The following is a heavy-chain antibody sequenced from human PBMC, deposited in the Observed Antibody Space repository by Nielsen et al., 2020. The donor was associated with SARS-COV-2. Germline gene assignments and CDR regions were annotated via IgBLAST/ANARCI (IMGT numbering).Heavy chain of an antibody. D-gene: IGHD3-16*02. CDR3: AREYYDYVWGSYPDV. V-gene: IGHV4-31*11. Sequence: SETLSLTCAVYGGSFSGYYWSWIRQHPGKGLEWIGYIYYSGSTYYNPSLKSRVTISVDTSKNQFSLKLSSVTAADTAVYYCAREYYDYVWGSYPDVWGQGTTVTVSS. CDR2: IYYSGST. J-gene: IGHJ6*02. CDR1: GGSFSGYY.